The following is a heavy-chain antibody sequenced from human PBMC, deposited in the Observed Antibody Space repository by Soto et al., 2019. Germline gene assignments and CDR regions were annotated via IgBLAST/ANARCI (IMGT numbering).Heavy chain of an antibody. CDR1: GGTFSNTA. D-gene: IGHD5-18*01. CDR3: ATPAEPLDTATLKGLAH. V-gene: IGHV1-69*01. CDR2: IIPIFGAP. J-gene: IGHJ4*02. Sequence: QVQLVQSGAEVKKPGSSVEVSCKASGGTFSNTAFIWVRQAPGQGLEWMGGIIPIFGAPNYAQKFQGRLMISADDSASKAYMELNTLTSEDTAVYYCATPAEPLDTATLKGLAHWGQGTLVTVSS.